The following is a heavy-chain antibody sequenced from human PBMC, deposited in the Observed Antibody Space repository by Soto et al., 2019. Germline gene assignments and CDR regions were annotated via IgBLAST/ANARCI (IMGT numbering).Heavy chain of an antibody. CDR1: GGSISSSSYY. CDR3: ATIYYDFWSGYLYGMDV. D-gene: IGHD3-3*01. V-gene: IGHV4-39*01. CDR2: IYYSGST. J-gene: IGHJ6*02. Sequence: LSLTCTVSGGSISSSSYYWGWIRQPPGKGLEWIGSIYYSGSTYYNPSLKSRVTISVDTSKNQFSLKLSSVTAADTAVYYCATIYYDFWSGYLYGMDVWGQGTTVTVSS.